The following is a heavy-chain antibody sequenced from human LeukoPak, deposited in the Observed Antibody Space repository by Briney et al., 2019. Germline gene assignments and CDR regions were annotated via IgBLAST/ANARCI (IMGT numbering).Heavy chain of an antibody. Sequence: SVKVSCKASGYTFTGYYMHWVRQAPGQGLEWMGGIIPIFGTANYAQKFQGRVTITADKSTSTAYMELSSLRSEDTAVYYCARRGGYCSGGSCYHLGYWGQGTLVTVSS. V-gene: IGHV1-69*06. J-gene: IGHJ4*02. D-gene: IGHD2-15*01. CDR2: IIPIFGTA. CDR1: GYTFTGYY. CDR3: ARRGGYCSGGSCYHLGY.